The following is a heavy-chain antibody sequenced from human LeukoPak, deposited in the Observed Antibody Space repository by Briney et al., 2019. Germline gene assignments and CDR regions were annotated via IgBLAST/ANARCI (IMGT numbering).Heavy chain of an antibody. D-gene: IGHD3-10*01. Sequence: GGSLRLSCAASGFTFDDYAMHWVRQAPGKGLEWVSLISGDGGSTYYADSVKGRFTISRDNSKNSLYLQMNSLRTEDTALYYCAKDLSHYYGSGSIAYDYWGQGTLVAVSS. V-gene: IGHV3-43*02. CDR3: AKDLSHYYGSGSIAYDY. J-gene: IGHJ4*02. CDR1: GFTFDDYA. CDR2: ISGDGGST.